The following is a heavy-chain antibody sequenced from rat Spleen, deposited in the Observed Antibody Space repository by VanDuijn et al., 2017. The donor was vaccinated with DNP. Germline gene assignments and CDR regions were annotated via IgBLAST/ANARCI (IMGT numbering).Heavy chain of an antibody. Sequence: EVQLVESGGGVVQPGKSLKLSCAASGFSFSDSAMAWVRQSPKMGLEWVATISSTGVVTYYRDSVKGRFTVSRDNGKNILYLQMDSLRSEDTATYYCTKRWYGSFDYWGQGVMVTISP. D-gene: IGHD1-11*01. V-gene: IGHV5S23*01. CDR1: GFSFSDSA. J-gene: IGHJ2*01. CDR3: TKRWYGSFDY. CDR2: ISSTGVVT.